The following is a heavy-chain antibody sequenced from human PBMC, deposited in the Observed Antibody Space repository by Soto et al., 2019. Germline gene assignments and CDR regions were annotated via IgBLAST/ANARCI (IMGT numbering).Heavy chain of an antibody. CDR1: GFSLSSYA. CDR2: MSYDETKK. CDR3: AKDRRDGDFMHILVVDF. V-gene: IGHV3-30*18. D-gene: IGHD2-15*01. J-gene: IGHJ4*02. Sequence: QVRLVESGGGVVQPGGSLRLSCATSGFSLSSYAMHWVRQAPGKGLEWVALMSYDETKKYYADSVKGRFTISRDTSKNTLFLQMNNLRVEDTAVYYCAKDRRDGDFMHILVVDFWCQGALVTVSS.